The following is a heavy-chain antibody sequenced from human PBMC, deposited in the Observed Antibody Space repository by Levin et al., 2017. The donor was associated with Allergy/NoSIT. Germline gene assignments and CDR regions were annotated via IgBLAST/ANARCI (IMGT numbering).Heavy chain of an antibody. CDR1: GFTFSNYA. D-gene: IGHD1-26*01. Sequence: HTGGSLRLSCAASGFTFSNYAMTWVRQAPGKGLEWVSGISGSVGSTHYADSVKGRFTISRDNSKNTLYLQMNSLRAEDTAVYYCAKDWDSGSYLIVDWGQGTLVTVSS. CDR2: ISGSVGST. CDR3: AKDWDSGSYLIVD. V-gene: IGHV3-23*01. J-gene: IGHJ4*02.